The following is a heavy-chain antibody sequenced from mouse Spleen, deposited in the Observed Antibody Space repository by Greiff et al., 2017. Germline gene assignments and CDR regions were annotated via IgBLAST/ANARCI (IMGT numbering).Heavy chain of an antibody. Sequence: QVQLQQSGAELARPGASVKLSCKASGYTFTSYWMQWVKQRPGQGLEWIGAIYPGDGDTRYTQKFKGKATLTADKSSSTAYMQLSSLASEDSAVYYCARGDYYGSSLYYYAMDYWGQGTSVTVSS. CDR3: ARGDYYGSSLYYYAMDY. V-gene: IGHV1-87*01. D-gene: IGHD1-1*01. CDR1: GYTFTSYW. CDR2: IYPGDGDT. J-gene: IGHJ4*01.